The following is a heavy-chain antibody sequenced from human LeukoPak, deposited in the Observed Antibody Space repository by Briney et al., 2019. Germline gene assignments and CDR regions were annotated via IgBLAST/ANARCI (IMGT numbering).Heavy chain of an antibody. V-gene: IGHV4-61*01. CDR2: IYYSGST. Sequence: SETLSLTCTVSGGSVSSGSYYWSWIRQPPGKGLEWIGYIYYSGSTNFNPSLKSRVTISVDTSKNQFSLKLSSVTAADTAAYYCARGDHDFWSGYSNWFDPWGQGTLVTVSS. J-gene: IGHJ5*02. D-gene: IGHD3-3*01. CDR1: GGSVSSGSYY. CDR3: ARGDHDFWSGYSNWFDP.